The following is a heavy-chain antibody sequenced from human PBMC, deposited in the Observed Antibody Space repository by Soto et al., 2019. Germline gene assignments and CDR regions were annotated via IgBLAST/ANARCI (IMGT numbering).Heavy chain of an antibody. CDR2: INSDGSST. V-gene: IGHV3-74*01. CDR3: ARGGRSSTTRGMDV. CDR1: GFTFSSYW. Sequence: GGSLRFSCAASGFTFSSYWMHWVRQAPGKGLVWVSRINSDGSSTSYADSVKGRFTISRDNAKNTLYLQMNSLRAEDTAVYYCARGGRSSTTRGMDVWGQGTTVTVSS. D-gene: IGHD2-2*01. J-gene: IGHJ6*02.